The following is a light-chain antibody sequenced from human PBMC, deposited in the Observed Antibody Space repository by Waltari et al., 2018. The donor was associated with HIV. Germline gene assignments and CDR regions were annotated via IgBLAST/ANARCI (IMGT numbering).Light chain of an antibody. CDR1: QSVSSN. CDR3: QQYNNWPSGT. V-gene: IGKV3-15*01. J-gene: IGKJ5*01. Sequence: EIVMTQSPATLSVSPGERATLSCRASQSVSSNLAWYQQKPGQAPRLPSYGASTRATGIPARFSGSGSGTEFTLTISSLQSEDFAVYYCQQYNNWPSGTFGQGTRLEIK. CDR2: GAS.